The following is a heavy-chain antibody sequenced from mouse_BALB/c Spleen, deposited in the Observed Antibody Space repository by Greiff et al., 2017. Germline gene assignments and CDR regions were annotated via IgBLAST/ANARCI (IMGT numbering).Heavy chain of an antibody. Sequence: VLVVESGPGLVAPSQSLSITCTVSGFSLTSYGVHWVRQPPGKGLEWLGVIWAGGSTNYNSALMSRLSISKDNSKSQVFLKMNSLQTDDTAMYYWARERPYYAMDYWGQGTSVTVSS. J-gene: IGHJ4*01. CDR2: IWAGGST. CDR1: GFSLTSYG. CDR3: ARERPYYAMDY. V-gene: IGHV2-9*02.